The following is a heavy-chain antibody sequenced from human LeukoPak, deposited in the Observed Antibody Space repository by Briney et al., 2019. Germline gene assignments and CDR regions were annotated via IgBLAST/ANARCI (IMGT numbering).Heavy chain of an antibody. D-gene: IGHD3-22*01. CDR2: IKEDGSQI. V-gene: IGHV3-7*01. CDR1: GFTFSDYS. J-gene: IGHJ4*02. CDR3: AGSSGRLFDY. Sequence: GGSLRLSCAASGFTFSDYSMSWVRQAPGKGLEWVANIKEDGSQIYYGDSVKGRFTLSRDNAKNSVYLQMNSLRAGDTAVNYCAGSSGRLFDYWSQGTLVAVP.